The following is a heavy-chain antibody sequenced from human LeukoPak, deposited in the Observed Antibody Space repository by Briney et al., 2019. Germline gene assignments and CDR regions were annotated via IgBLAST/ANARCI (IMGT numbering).Heavy chain of an antibody. CDR2: INHSGST. D-gene: IGHD3-10*01. J-gene: IGHJ4*02. CDR1: GGSFSGYY. CDR3: ARRGYFDY. Sequence: SETLSLTCAVYGGSFSGYYWSWIRQPPGKGLEWIGEINHSGSTNYNPSLKGRVTISVDTSKNQFSLKLTSVTAADTAIYYCARRGYFDYWGQGILVTVSA. V-gene: IGHV4-34*01.